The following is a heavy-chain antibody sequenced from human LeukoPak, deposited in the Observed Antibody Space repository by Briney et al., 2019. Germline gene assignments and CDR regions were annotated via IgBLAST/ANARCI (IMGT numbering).Heavy chain of an antibody. D-gene: IGHD1-14*01. V-gene: IGHV3-73*01. CDR3: NMITGAFDI. J-gene: IGHJ3*02. CDR2: IRSKANSYAT. CDR1: GFTFSGSA. Sequence: GGSLRLSCAASGFTFSGSAMHWFRQASEKGLEWVGRIRSKANSYATAYAASVKGRFTISRDDSKNTAYLQMNSLKTEDTAVYYCNMITGAFDIWGQGTMVTVSS.